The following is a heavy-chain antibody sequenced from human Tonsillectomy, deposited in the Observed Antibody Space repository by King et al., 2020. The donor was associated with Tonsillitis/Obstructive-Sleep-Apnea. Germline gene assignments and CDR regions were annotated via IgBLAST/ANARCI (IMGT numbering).Heavy chain of an antibody. J-gene: IGHJ6*03. CDR2: ISSNGGST. CDR3: GREDYYYYMDV. V-gene: IGHV3-64*01. CDR1: GFTFSSYA. Sequence: VQLVESGGGLVQPGGSLRLSCAASGFTFSSYAMHWVRQAPGKGLEYVSAISSNGGSTYYANSVKGRFTISRDNSKNTLYLQMGTLRADDMAVYYCGREDYYYYMDVWGKGTTVTVSS.